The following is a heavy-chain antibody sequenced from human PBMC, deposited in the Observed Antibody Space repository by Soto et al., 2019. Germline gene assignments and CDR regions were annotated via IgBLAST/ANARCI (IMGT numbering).Heavy chain of an antibody. CDR1: GGSFSGYY. J-gene: IGHJ6*02. Sequence: SETLSLTCAVYGGSFSGYYWCWIRHPPGKGQELMWEINHSGSTNYNSSLKSRVTISVDPSKNQFSLKLSSVTAADTAVYYCARNSDYVWGSYRYGVGYGMDVWGQGTTVTVSS. CDR3: ARNSDYVWGSYRYGVGYGMDV. D-gene: IGHD3-16*02. CDR2: INHSGST. V-gene: IGHV4-34*01.